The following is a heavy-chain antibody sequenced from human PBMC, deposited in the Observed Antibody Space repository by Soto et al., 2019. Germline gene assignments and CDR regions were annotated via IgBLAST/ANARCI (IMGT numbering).Heavy chain of an antibody. CDR3: ARDPDCSGGSCYSGVGWFDP. D-gene: IGHD2-15*01. CDR1: GGTFSSYT. J-gene: IGHJ5*02. V-gene: IGHV1-69*04. Sequence: SVKVSCKASGGTFSSYTISWVRQAPGQGLEWMGRIIPILGIANYAQKFQGRVTITADKSTSTAYMELSSLRSEDTAVYYCARDPDCSGGSCYSGVGWFDPWGQETLLPVSS. CDR2: IIPILGIA.